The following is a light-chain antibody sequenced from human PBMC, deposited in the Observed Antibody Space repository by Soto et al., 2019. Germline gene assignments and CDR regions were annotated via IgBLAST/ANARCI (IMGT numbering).Light chain of an antibody. V-gene: IGKV3-11*01. J-gene: IGKJ1*01. CDR2: DAS. Sequence: EIVFTQSPATLSLSPGERATLSCRASQSFSSYLAWYQQKPGQAPRLLIYDASNRATGIPARFSGSGSGTDFILTISRLEPEDSAVYYCQLSGSWTFGQGTKVDNK. CDR3: QLSGSWT. CDR1: QSFSSY.